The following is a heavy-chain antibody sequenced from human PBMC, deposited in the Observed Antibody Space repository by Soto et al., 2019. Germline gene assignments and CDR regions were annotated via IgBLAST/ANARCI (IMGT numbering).Heavy chain of an antibody. CDR1: GGSISSSSYY. V-gene: IGHV4-39*01. CDR2: IYYSGST. Sequence: SETLSLTCTVSGGSISSSSYYWGWIRQPPGKGLEWIGSIYYSGSTYYNPSLKSRVTISVDTSKNQFSLKLSSVTAADTAVYYCARHLQQPSILWDYYYYGMDVWGQGTTVTVSS. CDR3: ARHLQQPSILWDYYYYGMDV. J-gene: IGHJ6*02. D-gene: IGHD2-21*01.